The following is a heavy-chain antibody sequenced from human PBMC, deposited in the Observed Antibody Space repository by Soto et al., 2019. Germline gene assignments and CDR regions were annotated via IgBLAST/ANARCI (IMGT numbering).Heavy chain of an antibody. D-gene: IGHD3-10*01. V-gene: IGHV2-5*02. CDR1: GFSLSSSGVG. CDR3: AHRSPYRVSLNSGWFDS. Sequence: QITLKESGPTLVKPTQTLTLTCTFSGFSLSSSGVGVGWIRQPPGKALEWLAFIYWDDDKRYSPSLKSRLTSIKHSSNIQVILTMTNVELGESATYYCAHRSPYRVSLNSGWFDSWVQGALVTGYS. CDR2: IYWDDDK. J-gene: IGHJ5*01.